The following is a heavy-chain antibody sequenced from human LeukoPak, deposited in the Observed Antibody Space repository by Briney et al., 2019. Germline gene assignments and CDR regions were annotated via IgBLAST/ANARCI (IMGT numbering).Heavy chain of an antibody. J-gene: IGHJ6*02. CDR1: GFTFSSYA. CDR3: AKLLKQQLAYYYYYGMDV. Sequence: GGSLRLSCAASGFTFSSYAMSWVRQAPGKGLEWVSAISGSGGSTYYADSVKGRFTISRDNSKNTLYLQMNSLRAEDTAVYYCAKLLKQQLAYYYYYGMDVWGQGTTVTVSS. V-gene: IGHV3-23*01. CDR2: ISGSGGST. D-gene: IGHD6-13*01.